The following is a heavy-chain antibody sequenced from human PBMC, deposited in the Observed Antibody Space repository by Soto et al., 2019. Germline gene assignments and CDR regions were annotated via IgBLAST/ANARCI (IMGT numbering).Heavy chain of an antibody. V-gene: IGHV1-69*06. Sequence: QVQLVQSGAEVKKPGSSVKVSCKASGGTFSRSSISWVRQAPGQGLEWMGGIVPLSGTADYAQEFQGRVTVTADKSTSTAYMDLSSLTSEDTAIYYSASARTGYYPSTYWGQGTLVTVSS. D-gene: IGHD3-9*01. CDR2: IVPLSGTA. CDR3: ASARTGYYPSTY. J-gene: IGHJ4*02. CDR1: GGTFSRSS.